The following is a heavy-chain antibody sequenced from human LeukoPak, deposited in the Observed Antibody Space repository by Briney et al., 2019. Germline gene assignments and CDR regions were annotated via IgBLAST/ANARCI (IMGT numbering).Heavy chain of an antibody. CDR1: GFTFSSYG. D-gene: IGHD3-10*01. Sequence: GGSLRLSCAASGFTFSSYGMHWVRHAPGKGLEWVAVTWYDGSHKYYGDSVKGRFTISRDNSKNTLYLQMNSLRAEDTAVYYCAREGEFDAFDIWAKGQWSPSLQ. CDR2: TWYDGSHK. J-gene: IGHJ3*02. CDR3: AREGEFDAFDI. V-gene: IGHV3-33*01.